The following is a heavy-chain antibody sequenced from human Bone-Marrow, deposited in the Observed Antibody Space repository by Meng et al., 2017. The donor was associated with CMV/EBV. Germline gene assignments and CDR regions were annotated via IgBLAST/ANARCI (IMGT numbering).Heavy chain of an antibody. V-gene: IGHV3-30*02. CDR2: IRYDGSNK. Sequence: GESLKISCAASGFTFNNYGMHWVRQAPGKGLEWVAFIRYDGSNKYYADSVKGRFTISRDNSKNTVYLQMNSLRAEDTAVYYCARVMTTVTPLHYGMDVWGQGTTVTVSS. CDR3: ARVMTTVTPLHYGMDV. CDR1: GFTFNNYG. J-gene: IGHJ6*02. D-gene: IGHD4-11*01.